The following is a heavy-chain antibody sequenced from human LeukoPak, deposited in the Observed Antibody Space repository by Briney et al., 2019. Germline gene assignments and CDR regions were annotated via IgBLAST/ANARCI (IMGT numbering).Heavy chain of an antibody. V-gene: IGHV4-4*08. CDR1: GGYFTDYY. Sequence: SETLSLTCTVSGGYFTDYYWSWIRQSPGGGLEWIGYIYATGSTNYNPSLKSRVTMSIDTSKDQFSLNLNSLTASDTAVYYCAGDARWELRAWFDAWGKGTLVTVSS. CDR2: IYATGST. CDR3: AGDARWELRAWFDA. D-gene: IGHD1-26*01. J-gene: IGHJ5*02.